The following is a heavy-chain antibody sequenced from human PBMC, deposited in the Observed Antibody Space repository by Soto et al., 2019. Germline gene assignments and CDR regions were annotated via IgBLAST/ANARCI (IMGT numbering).Heavy chain of an antibody. V-gene: IGHV3-33*01. CDR2: IWYDGSNK. J-gene: IGHJ6*02. CDR1: GFTFSSYG. CDR3: ARVRGVYGYYYYYGMDV. D-gene: IGHD2-8*01. Sequence: QVQLVESGGGVVQPGRSLRLSCAASGFTFSSYGMHWVRQAPGKGLEWVAVIWYDGSNKYYADSVKGRFTISRDNSKNPLSLQMTSLRAEDTAVYYCARVRGVYGYYYYYGMDVWGQGTTVTVSS.